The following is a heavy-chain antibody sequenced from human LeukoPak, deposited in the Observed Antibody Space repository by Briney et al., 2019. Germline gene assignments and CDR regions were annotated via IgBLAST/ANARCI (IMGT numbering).Heavy chain of an antibody. CDR3: TRVGYIDEGIDY. J-gene: IGHJ4*02. Sequence: GGSPRLSCVASGFPFSSYWMTWVRQAPGKGLEWAANIKQDGSKKSYVDSVKGRITISRDNAKNSLYLQMNSLRAEDTAIYYCTRVGYIDEGIDYWGQGTLVTVSS. CDR2: IKQDGSKK. V-gene: IGHV3-7*04. D-gene: IGHD5-24*01. CDR1: GFPFSSYW.